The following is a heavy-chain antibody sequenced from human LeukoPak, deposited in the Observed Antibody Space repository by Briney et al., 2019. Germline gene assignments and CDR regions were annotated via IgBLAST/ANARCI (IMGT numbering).Heavy chain of an antibody. J-gene: IGHJ4*02. CDR1: GFTFSSYG. CDR2: IWYDGSNK. Sequence: PGGSLRLYCAASGFTFSSYGMHWVRQAPGKGLEWVAVIWYDGSNKYYADSVKGRFTISRDNSKNTLYLQMNSLRAEDTAVYYCAREDSRYSTGWYVVDWGQGTLVTVSS. D-gene: IGHD6-13*01. CDR3: AREDSRYSTGWYVVD. V-gene: IGHV3-33*01.